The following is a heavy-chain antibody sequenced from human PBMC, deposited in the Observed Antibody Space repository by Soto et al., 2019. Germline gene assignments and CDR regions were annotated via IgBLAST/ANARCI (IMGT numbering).Heavy chain of an antibody. CDR1: GGSISSYY. D-gene: IGHD6-13*01. J-gene: IGHJ4*02. CDR3: ARRYSSSFDY. CDR2: IYYSGSP. Sequence: QVQLQESGPGLVKPSETLSLTCTVSGGSISSYYWSWIRQPPGKGLEWIGYIYYSGSPNYNPSLKSRVTISVDTSKIQFSLKLSSVTAADTAVYDWARRYSSSFDYWGQGTLVTVSS. V-gene: IGHV4-59*08.